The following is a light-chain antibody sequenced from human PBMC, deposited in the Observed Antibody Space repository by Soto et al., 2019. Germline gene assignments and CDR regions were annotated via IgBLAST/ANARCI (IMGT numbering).Light chain of an antibody. J-gene: IGLJ2*01. CDR2: DVS. CDR3: SSYTITSTVV. Sequence: QSALTQPASVSGSPGQSITISCTGTSSDVGGYNYVSWYQQHPGKAPKLMIYDVSNRPSGVSNRFSGSKSGNTASLTISGLQAEDEADYYCSSYTITSTVVFGGGTHLTVL. CDR1: SSDVGGYNY. V-gene: IGLV2-14*01.